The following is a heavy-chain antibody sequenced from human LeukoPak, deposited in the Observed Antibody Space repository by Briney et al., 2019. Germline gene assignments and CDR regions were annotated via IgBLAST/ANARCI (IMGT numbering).Heavy chain of an antibody. Sequence: GASVKVSRKVSGYTLTELSMHWVRQAPGKGLEWMGGFDPEDGETIYAQKFQGRVTMTEDTSTDTAYMELSSLRSEDTAVYYCATVPYDYVWGSYRYTAADYWGQGTLVTVSS. CDR1: GYTLTELS. CDR3: ATVPYDYVWGSYRYTAADY. J-gene: IGHJ4*02. V-gene: IGHV1-24*01. CDR2: FDPEDGET. D-gene: IGHD3-16*02.